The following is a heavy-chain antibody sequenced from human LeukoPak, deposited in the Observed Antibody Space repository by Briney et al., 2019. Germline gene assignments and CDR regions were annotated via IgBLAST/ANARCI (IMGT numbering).Heavy chain of an antibody. J-gene: IGHJ4*02. Sequence: GGSLRLSCAASGFNFSSYTMSWFRQAPGKGLEWVSYISHSSGTIYYADSVKGRFTISRDNAKNSLYLQMNSLGPEDTAVYYCARRESGLGGYFGYWGQGTLVTVSS. D-gene: IGHD3-22*01. V-gene: IGHV3-48*04. CDR1: GFNFSSYT. CDR3: ARRESGLGGYFGY. CDR2: ISHSSGTI.